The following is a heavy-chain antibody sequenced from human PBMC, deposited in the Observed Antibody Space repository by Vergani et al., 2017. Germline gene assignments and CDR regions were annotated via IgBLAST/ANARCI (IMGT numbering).Heavy chain of an antibody. CDR1: GFTFSSYE. Sequence: EVQLVESGGGLVQPGGSLTLSCAASGFTFSSYEMNWVRQAPGKGLEWVSYISSSGSTIYYADSVKGRFTISRDNAKNSLYLQMNSLRAEDTAIYYCVTLPRGPLNFDLWGRGTLITVSS. CDR3: VTLPRGPLNFDL. CDR2: ISSSGSTI. V-gene: IGHV3-48*03. J-gene: IGHJ2*01.